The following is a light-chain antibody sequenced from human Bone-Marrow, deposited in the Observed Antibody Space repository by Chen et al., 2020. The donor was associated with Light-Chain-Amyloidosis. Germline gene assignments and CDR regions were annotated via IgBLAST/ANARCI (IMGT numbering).Light chain of an antibody. J-gene: IGLJ1*01. CDR3: SSYTITNTLV. V-gene: IGLV2-14*01. CDR1: SSDVGGDNH. Sequence: QSALTPPASVSGSPGQSITISCTGTSSDVGGDNHVSWYQTHPDKAPKLMIYEVTNRPSWVPDRFSGSKSDNTASLTISGLQTEDEADYFCSSYTITNTLVFGSGTRVTVL. CDR2: EVT.